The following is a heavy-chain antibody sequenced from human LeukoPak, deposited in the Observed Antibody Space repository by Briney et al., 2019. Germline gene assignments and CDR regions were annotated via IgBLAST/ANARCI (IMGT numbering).Heavy chain of an antibody. CDR3: ARDTASSGWDFDY. J-gene: IGHJ4*02. CDR1: AYTFTGYY. D-gene: IGHD6-19*01. Sequence: ASVKVSCKASAYTFTGYYMHWVRQAPGQGLEWMGWINPNSGGTNYAQKLQGRVTMTTDTSTSTAYMELRSLRSDDTAVYYCARDTASSGWDFDYWGQGTLVTVSS. V-gene: IGHV1-2*02. CDR2: INPNSGGT.